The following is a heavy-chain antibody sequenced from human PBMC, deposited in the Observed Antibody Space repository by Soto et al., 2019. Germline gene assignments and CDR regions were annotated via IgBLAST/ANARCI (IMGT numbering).Heavy chain of an antibody. CDR3: ARDLSIHILSGSYYGLDV. V-gene: IGHV4-59*01. CDR1: GGSLRPYY. J-gene: IGHJ6*02. CDR2: IYYSGST. Sequence: PSETLSLTCSVSGGSLRPYYWSWIRQTPGKGLEWIGYIYYSGSTYINPSLRSRVTMSIDTSKNLFSLHLSRVTAADTAIYYCARDLSIHILSGSYYGLDVWGQGTTVTVYS. D-gene: IGHD3-9*01.